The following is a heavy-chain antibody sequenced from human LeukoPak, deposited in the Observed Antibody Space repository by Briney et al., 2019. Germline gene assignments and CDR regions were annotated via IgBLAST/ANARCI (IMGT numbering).Heavy chain of an antibody. Sequence: GGSPRLSCATSTITFSSYTMNWVRQAPGKGLEWVSSISPSGNSKYHADSVKGRFTISRDNAENSLYMQMNSLRAEDTGVYYCVRDFLGESGAGGYWGQGTLVTVSS. V-gene: IGHV3-21*01. CDR1: TITFSSYT. CDR3: VRDFLGESGAGGY. D-gene: IGHD3-10*01. J-gene: IGHJ4*02. CDR2: ISPSGNSK.